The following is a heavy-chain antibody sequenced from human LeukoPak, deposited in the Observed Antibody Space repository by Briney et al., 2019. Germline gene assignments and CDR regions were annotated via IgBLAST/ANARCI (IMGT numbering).Heavy chain of an antibody. CDR2: IYYSGST. V-gene: IGHV4-39*01. CDR3: ARRTWIQLWYFDY. J-gene: IGHJ4*02. D-gene: IGHD5-18*01. CDR1: GGSISNSSYY. Sequence: PSETLSLTCTVSGGSISNSSYYWGWIRQPPGKGLEWIGSIYYSGSTYYNPSLKSRVTISVDTSKNQFSLKLSSVTAADTAVYYCARRTWIQLWYFDYWGQGTLVTVSS.